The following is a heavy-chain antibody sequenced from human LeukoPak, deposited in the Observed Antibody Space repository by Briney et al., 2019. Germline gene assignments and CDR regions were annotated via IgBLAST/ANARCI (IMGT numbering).Heavy chain of an antibody. CDR3: ARSRGMSKNDKTLLY. CDR2: IKGSDNYI. V-gene: IGHV3-21*06. J-gene: IGHJ4*02. D-gene: IGHD6-13*01. CDR1: GFSFSAYT. Sequence: PGGSLRLSCAASGFSFSAYTLNWVRQSPGKGLEWVSSIKGSDNYIYNADSVAGRFTVSTDDAQNSIHLQMNSLRVEDTAIYYCARSRGMSKNDKTLLYWGQGILVTVSS.